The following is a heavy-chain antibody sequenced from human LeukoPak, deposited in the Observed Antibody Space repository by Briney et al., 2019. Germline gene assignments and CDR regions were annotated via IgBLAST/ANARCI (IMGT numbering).Heavy chain of an antibody. V-gene: IGHV3-30*18. CDR1: GFTFSSYG. CDR3: AKDRIAARGWFDP. CDR2: ISYDGSNK. J-gene: IGHJ5*02. D-gene: IGHD6-6*01. Sequence: GRSLRLSCAASGFTFSSYGMHWVRQAPGKGLEWVAVISYDGSNKYCADSVKGRFTISRDNSKNTLYLQMNSLRAEDTAVYYCAKDRIAARGWFDPWGQGTLVTVSS.